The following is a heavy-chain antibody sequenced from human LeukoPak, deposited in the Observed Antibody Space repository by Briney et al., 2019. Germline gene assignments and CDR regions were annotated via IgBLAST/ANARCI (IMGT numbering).Heavy chain of an antibody. CDR1: GFTFSDYY. Sequence: GGSLRLSCAASGFTFSDYYMSWSRQAPGKGLEWVSYISSSSSYTNYADSVKGRFTISRDNAKNSLYLQMNSLRAEDTAVYYCTRVGAPTTIIAYYGMDVWGQGTTVTVSS. D-gene: IGHD5-24*01. CDR2: ISSSSSYT. J-gene: IGHJ6*02. V-gene: IGHV3-11*05. CDR3: TRVGAPTTIIAYYGMDV.